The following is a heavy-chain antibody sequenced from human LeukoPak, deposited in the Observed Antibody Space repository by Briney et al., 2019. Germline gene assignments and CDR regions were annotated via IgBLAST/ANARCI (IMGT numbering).Heavy chain of an antibody. CDR3: ARAQEGTGTLTSNYFDY. CDR1: GGSFSGYY. J-gene: IGHJ4*02. D-gene: IGHD4-17*01. CDR2: INHSGST. Sequence: SETLSLTRAVYGGSFSGYYWSCIRQPPGKGGEWIGEINHSGSTNYNPSLKSRVTISVDTSKNQFSLKLSSVTAADTAVYYCARAQEGTGTLTSNYFDYWGQGTLVTVSS. V-gene: IGHV4-34*01.